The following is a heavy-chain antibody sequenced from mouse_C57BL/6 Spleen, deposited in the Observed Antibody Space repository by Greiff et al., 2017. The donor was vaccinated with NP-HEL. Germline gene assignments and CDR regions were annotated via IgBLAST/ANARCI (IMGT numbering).Heavy chain of an antibody. CDR1: GFLLTLYG. CDR3: AKRDDSWFAY. D-gene: IGHD2-4*01. CDR2: IWGGGST. J-gene: IGHJ3*01. V-gene: IGHV2-9*01. Sequence: QVQLQQSGPGLVAPSQSLSITCTVSGFLLTLYGVDWFRPPPGKGLEWLGVIWGGGSTNYNSALMSRLSISKDNSKSQVFLKMNSLQTDDTAMYYCAKRDDSWFAYWGQGTLVTVSA.